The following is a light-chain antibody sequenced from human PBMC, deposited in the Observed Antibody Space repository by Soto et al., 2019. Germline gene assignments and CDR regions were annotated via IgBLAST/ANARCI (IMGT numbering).Light chain of an antibody. CDR1: QGIRSL. J-gene: IGKJ1*01. CDR2: KAS. V-gene: IGKV1-5*03. Sequence: DIQLTQSPSSLSESVRDRVTIACRVSQGIRSLLNWYRQKPGKAPKLLIYKASTLKSGVPSRFSGSGSGTEFTLTISSLQPDDFATYYCQHYNSYSEAFGQGTKVDIK. CDR3: QHYNSYSEA.